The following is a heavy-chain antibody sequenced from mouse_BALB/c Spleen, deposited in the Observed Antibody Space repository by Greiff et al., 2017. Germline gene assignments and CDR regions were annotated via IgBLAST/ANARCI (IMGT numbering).Heavy chain of an antibody. Sequence: EVQLQQSGPELMKPGASVKISCKASGYSFTSYYMHWVKQSHGKSLEWIGYIDPFNGGTSYNQKFKGKVTLTVDKSSSTAYMHLSSLTSEDSAVYYCAKDTATRAMDYWGQGTSVTVSS. J-gene: IGHJ4*01. D-gene: IGHD1-2*01. CDR1: GYSFTSYY. CDR2: IDPFNGGT. V-gene: IGHV1S135*01. CDR3: AKDTATRAMDY.